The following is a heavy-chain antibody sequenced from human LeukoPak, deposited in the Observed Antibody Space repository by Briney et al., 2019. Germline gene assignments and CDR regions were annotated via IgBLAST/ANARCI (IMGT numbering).Heavy chain of an antibody. CDR3: AELGITMIGGV. CDR1: GFTFISYE. CDR2: ISSSGSTI. D-gene: IGHD3-10*02. V-gene: IGHV3-48*03. J-gene: IGHJ6*04. Sequence: GSLRLCCAASGFTFISYEMNWVRQAPGKGLEWVSYISSSGSTIYYADSVKGRFTISRDNTKNSLYLQMNSLRAEDTAVYYCAELGITMIGGVWGKGTTVTISS.